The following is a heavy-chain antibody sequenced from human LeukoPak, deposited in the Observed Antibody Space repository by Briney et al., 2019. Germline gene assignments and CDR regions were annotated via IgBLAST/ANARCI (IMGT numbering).Heavy chain of an antibody. V-gene: IGHV3-7*01. Sequence: GGSLRLSCVASGFTFSSVWMSWVRQAPGKGPEWVASLKQDGSEIYYVASVEGRFTISRDNPKNSLYLQMNSLRVEDTAVYYCARDPSGSSSWVRFDYWGQGTLVTVSS. CDR1: GFTFSSVW. D-gene: IGHD6-13*01. J-gene: IGHJ4*02. CDR3: ARDPSGSSSWVRFDY. CDR2: LKQDGSEI.